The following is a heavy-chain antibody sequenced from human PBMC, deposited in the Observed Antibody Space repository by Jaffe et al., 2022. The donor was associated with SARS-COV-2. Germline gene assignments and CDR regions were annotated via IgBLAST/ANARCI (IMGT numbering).Heavy chain of an antibody. CDR1: GYTFTGYY. V-gene: IGHV1-2*06. Sequence: QVQLVQSGADVKKPGASVKVSCKAAGYTFTGYYIHWVRQAPGQGLEWLGRINPNSGGTNFAQKFQGRVTMARDTSISTAYMELSSLRSDDTAVYYCGRVASYSGSSKTWAMDVWGQGTTVTVSS. D-gene: IGHD1-26*01. CDR2: INPNSGGT. J-gene: IGHJ6*02. CDR3: GRVASYSGSSKTWAMDV.